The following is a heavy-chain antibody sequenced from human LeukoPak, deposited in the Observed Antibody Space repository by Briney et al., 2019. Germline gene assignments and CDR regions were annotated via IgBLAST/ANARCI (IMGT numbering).Heavy chain of an antibody. CDR3: AKDVVVTAHRALDY. V-gene: IGHV3-23*01. CDR1: GFTFSTYA. D-gene: IGHD2-21*02. CDR2: ISGSGGTT. Sequence: GGSLRLXCAASGFTFSTYAMSWDRQAPGKGLESVSAISGSGGTTYYADSVKGRFTISRDNSKNTLYLQMNSLRAEDTAVYYCAKDVVVTAHRALDYWGQGTLVTVSS. J-gene: IGHJ4*02.